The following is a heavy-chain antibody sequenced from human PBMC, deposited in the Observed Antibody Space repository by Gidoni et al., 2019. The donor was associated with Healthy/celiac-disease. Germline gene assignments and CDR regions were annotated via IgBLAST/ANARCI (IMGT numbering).Heavy chain of an antibody. CDR2: INHSGGT. V-gene: IGHV4-34*01. CDR1: GGSFSGYS. Sequence: QVQLQQCGAGLLKPSETLSLTCAVYGGSFSGYSWSWIRQPPGKGLEWIGEINHSGGTNYNPSLKSRVTISVDTSKNQFSLKLSSVTAADTAVYYCARVTMVRGRVDYWGQGTLVTVSS. D-gene: IGHD3-10*01. J-gene: IGHJ4*02. CDR3: ARVTMVRGRVDY.